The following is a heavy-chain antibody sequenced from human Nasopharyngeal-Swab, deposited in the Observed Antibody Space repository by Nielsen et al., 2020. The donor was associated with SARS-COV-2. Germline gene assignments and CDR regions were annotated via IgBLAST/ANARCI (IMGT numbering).Heavy chain of an antibody. CDR1: GFSFSSSG. D-gene: IGHD1-26*01. V-gene: IGHV3-30*18. J-gene: IGHJ4*02. CDR3: AKEPSSGSYPS. CDR2: ISYDGSNK. Sequence: GESLKISCAASGFSFSSSGMHWVRQAPGKGLEWVAVISYDGSNKYYADSVKGRFTISRDNSKNTLYLQMNSLRAEDTAVYYCAKEPSSGSYPSWGQGTLVTVSS.